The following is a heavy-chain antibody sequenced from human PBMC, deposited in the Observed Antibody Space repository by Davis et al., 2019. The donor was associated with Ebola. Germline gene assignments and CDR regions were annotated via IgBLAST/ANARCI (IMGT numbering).Heavy chain of an antibody. D-gene: IGHD2-15*01. CDR2: ISSSSSYI. V-gene: IGHV3-21*01. Sequence: PGGSLRLSCAASGFTFSSYSMNWVRQAPGKGLEWVSSISSSSSYIYYADSVKGRFTISRDNAKNSLYLQMNSLRDEDTAVYYCARDRYCSGGSCYGHWDYWGQGTLVTVSS. CDR1: GFTFSSYS. CDR3: ARDRYCSGGSCYGHWDY. J-gene: IGHJ4*02.